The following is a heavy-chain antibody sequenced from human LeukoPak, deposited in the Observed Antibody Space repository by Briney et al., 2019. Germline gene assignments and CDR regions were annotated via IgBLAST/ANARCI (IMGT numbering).Heavy chain of an antibody. CDR2: IFYTGSI. CDR3: ARGVVVVAAAYSYYAMDV. CDR1: VGSIISYY. D-gene: IGHD2-15*01. Sequence: SETLSLTCTVSVGSIISYYWRWIRQPPAKGLEWIGHIFYTGSINYNPSLRGRVTISVDTSKNHFSVKLSSVTAPGALGCYCARGVVVVAAAYSYYAMDVWGQGTTVTVSS. J-gene: IGHJ6*02. V-gene: IGHV4-59*01.